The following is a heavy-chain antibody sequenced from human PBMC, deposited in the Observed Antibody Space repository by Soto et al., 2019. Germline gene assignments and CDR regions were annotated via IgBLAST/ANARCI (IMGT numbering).Heavy chain of an antibody. CDR3: ARRPVWFDP. J-gene: IGHJ5*02. CDR2: INHSGST. V-gene: IGHV4-34*01. Sequence: SETLSLTCAVYGGSFSGYYWSWIRQPPGKGLEWIGEINHSGSTNYNPSLKSRVTISVDTSKNQFSLKLSSVTAADTAVYYCARRPVWFDPWGQGTLVTVSS. CDR1: GGSFSGYY.